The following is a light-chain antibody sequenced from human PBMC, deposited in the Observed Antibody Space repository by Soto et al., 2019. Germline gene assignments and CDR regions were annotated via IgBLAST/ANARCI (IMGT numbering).Light chain of an antibody. V-gene: IGKV3-20*01. CDR2: GAS. J-gene: IGKJ1*01. Sequence: LSPGERATLSCRASQSVSSSYLAWYQQKPGQAPRLLLYGASSRATAIPDRFSGSGSGADFTLTISRLEPEDFAVYFCQQYGSSPWTFGQGTKVDIK. CDR3: QQYGSSPWT. CDR1: QSVSSSY.